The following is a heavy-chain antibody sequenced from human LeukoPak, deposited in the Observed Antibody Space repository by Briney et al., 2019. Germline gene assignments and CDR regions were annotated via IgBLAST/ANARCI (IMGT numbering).Heavy chain of an antibody. CDR2: NSGGSS. J-gene: IGHJ4*02. V-gene: IGHV3-23*01. D-gene: IGHD6-19*01. Sequence: GGSLRLSCAASGFTFSTYGVYWVRQAPGKGLEWVSSNSGGSSYYADSVKGRFTISRDNSKNTLYPQMNSLRVEDTAVYYCAKDLGSSGWFIDCWGQGTLVTVSS. CDR1: GFTFSTYG. CDR3: AKDLGSSGWFIDC.